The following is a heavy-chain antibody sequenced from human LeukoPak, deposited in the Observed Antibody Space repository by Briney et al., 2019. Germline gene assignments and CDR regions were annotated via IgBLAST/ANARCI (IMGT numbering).Heavy chain of an antibody. J-gene: IGHJ6*03. Sequence: ASVKVSCKASGYTFTSYYMHWVRQAPGQRLEWMGIINPSGGSTSYAQKFQGRVTMTRDMSTSTVYMELSSLRSEDTAVYYCARDSYYDFWSGPNNNYYYYYMDVWGKGTTVTVSS. CDR2: INPSGGST. D-gene: IGHD3-3*01. CDR3: ARDSYYDFWSGPNNNYYYYYMDV. V-gene: IGHV1-46*01. CDR1: GYTFTSYY.